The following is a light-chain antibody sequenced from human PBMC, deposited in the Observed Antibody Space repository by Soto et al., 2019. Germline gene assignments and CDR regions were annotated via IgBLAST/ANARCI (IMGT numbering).Light chain of an antibody. Sequence: EIVLTQSPATLSLSPGERATLSCRASQSVSSYLAWYQQKPGQAPRLLIYDAFKRATGIPARFSASGSGTDFTLTITRLEPEDFAVYYCQQYGSSLFTFGPGTKVDIK. CDR3: QQYGSSLFT. J-gene: IGKJ3*01. V-gene: IGKV3-11*01. CDR2: DAF. CDR1: QSVSSY.